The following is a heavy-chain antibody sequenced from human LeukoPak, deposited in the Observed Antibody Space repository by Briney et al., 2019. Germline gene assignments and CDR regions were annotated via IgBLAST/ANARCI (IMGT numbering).Heavy chain of an antibody. V-gene: IGHV4-34*01. J-gene: IGHJ4*02. Sequence: KTSETLSLTCAVYGGSFSGYYWSWIRQPPEKGLEWIGEINHSGSTNYNPSLKSRVTISVDTSKNQFSLKLSSVTAADTAVYYCARGGYRSSTSCYFFDYWGQGILVTVSS. D-gene: IGHD2-2*01. CDR2: INHSGST. CDR3: ARGGYRSSTSCYFFDY. CDR1: GGSFSGYY.